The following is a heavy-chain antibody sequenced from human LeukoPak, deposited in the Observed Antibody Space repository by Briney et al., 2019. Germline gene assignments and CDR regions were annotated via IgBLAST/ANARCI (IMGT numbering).Heavy chain of an antibody. CDR1: GVTFSNYA. CDR3: AKDLGRVVVPAAYDF. V-gene: IGHV3-23*01. Sequence: GGSLRLSCAASGVTFSNYAMSWVRQAPGKGLEWVSAISGSGGSTYYADSVKGRFTISRDNSKNTLYLQMNSLRAEDAAVYYCAKDLGRVVVPAAYDFWGQGTLVTVSS. CDR2: ISGSGGST. D-gene: IGHD2-2*01. J-gene: IGHJ4*02.